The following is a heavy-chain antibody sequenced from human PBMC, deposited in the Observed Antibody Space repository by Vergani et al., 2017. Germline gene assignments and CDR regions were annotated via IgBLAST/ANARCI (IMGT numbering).Heavy chain of an antibody. D-gene: IGHD3-10*01. V-gene: IGHV3-30*18. CDR3: AKAGSVTAGSLQYNCYMDV. Sequence: QVQLAESGGGRVQPGRSLRLSCAASGFSFSSHAIHWVRQASGKGLEWVAVISNDGSKKYYADSVKGRFTISRDNSKNTLDLQMNSLRTQDTAVYYCAKAGSVTAGSLQYNCYMDVWGKGTTVTVS. J-gene: IGHJ6*03. CDR1: GFSFSSHA. CDR2: ISNDGSKK.